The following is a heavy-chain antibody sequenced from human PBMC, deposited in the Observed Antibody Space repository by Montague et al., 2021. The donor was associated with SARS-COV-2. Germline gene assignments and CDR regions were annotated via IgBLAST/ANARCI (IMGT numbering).Heavy chain of an antibody. V-gene: IGHV4-31*02. CDR3: ARLSQLAWFDP. CDR2: IFYTGMT. Sequence: LRLSCAVSSVSLTTTSYYWSWLRLHPGKGLQWLGNIFYTGMTFFNPSLKSRLTMSVDTSQNQFSLRLNSLTAADTAVYYCARLSQLAWFDPWGQGTLVTVSS. J-gene: IGHJ5*02. CDR1: SVSLTTTSYY. D-gene: IGHD5-24*01.